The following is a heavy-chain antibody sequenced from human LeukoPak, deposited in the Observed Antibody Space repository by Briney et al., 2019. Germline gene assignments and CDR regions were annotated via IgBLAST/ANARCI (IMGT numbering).Heavy chain of an antibody. J-gene: IGHJ4*02. V-gene: IGHV1-2*02. D-gene: IGHD1-26*01. CDR2: INPNSGGT. CDR3: ARLKGATGIDY. CDR1: GYTFTGHY. Sequence: ASVKVSCKASGYTFTGHYMHWVRQAPGQGLEWVGWINPNSGGTNYAQKFQGRVTMTRDTSISTAYMELSSLRSEDTAVYYCARLKGATGIDYWGQGTLVTVSS.